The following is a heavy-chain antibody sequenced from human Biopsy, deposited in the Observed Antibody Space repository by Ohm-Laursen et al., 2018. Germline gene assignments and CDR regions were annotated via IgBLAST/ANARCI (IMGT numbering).Heavy chain of an antibody. CDR1: GYTFTTYY. Sequence: ASVKVSCNVSGYTFTTYYIHWVRQAPGQGLEWMGIINPGGNSTAYTLNFQGRVTMTWDTSTTTVYMELSSLRSEDTAVYYCVLASFDYWGQGTLVTVPS. V-gene: IGHV1-46*01. J-gene: IGHJ4*02. CDR3: VLASFDY. CDR2: INPGGNST.